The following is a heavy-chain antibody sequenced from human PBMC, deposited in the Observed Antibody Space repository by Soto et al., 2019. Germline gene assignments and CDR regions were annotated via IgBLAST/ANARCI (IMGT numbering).Heavy chain of an antibody. Sequence: GGSLRLSCAASGFTFSGSPMHWVRQASGKGLEWVGRIRSRANSYATAYAVSVKGKFTISRDDSRNTAYLLMNSLKTEDTAVYYCARGVYDFWSGHPKGLDYWGQGTVVTVSS. CDR3: ARGVYDFWSGHPKGLDY. D-gene: IGHD3-3*01. J-gene: IGHJ4*02. CDR2: IRSRANSYAT. CDR1: GFTFSGSP. V-gene: IGHV3-73*01.